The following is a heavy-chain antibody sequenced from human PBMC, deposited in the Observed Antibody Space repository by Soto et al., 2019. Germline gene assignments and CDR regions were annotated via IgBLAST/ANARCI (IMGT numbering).Heavy chain of an antibody. CDR1: GFTFRSYG. Sequence: QVQLVESGGGAVQPGKSLRLSCGASGFTFRSYGMFWVRQAPGKGPEWVAAILYDGSNKYYADYVKGRFTISRDNSKSTLYLEMNSLSTEDSAMFSCARCDFGDYAASWYFQPLGQGTLVTVSS. J-gene: IGHJ1*01. D-gene: IGHD4-17*01. CDR2: ILYDGSNK. CDR3: ARCDFGDYAASWYFQP. V-gene: IGHV3-30*03.